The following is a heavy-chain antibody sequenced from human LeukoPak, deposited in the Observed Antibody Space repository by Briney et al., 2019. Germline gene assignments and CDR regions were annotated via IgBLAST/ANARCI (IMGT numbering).Heavy chain of an antibody. D-gene: IGHD3-10*01. CDR1: GGSFSGYY. CDR3: ARAPSYYYGSGSYSAPPDY. CDR2: IYHSGST. J-gene: IGHJ4*02. V-gene: IGHV4-34*01. Sequence: SETLSLTCAVYGGSFSGYYWSWIRQPPGKGLEWIGSIYHSGSTYYNPSLKSRVTISVDTSKNQFSLKPSSVTAADTAVYYCARAPSYYYGSGSYSAPPDYWGQGTLVTVSS.